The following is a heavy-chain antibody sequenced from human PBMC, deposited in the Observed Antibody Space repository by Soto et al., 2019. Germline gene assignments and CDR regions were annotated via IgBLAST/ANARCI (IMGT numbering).Heavy chain of an antibody. CDR2: INAGNGNT. J-gene: IGHJ5*02. V-gene: IGHV1-3*01. CDR1: GYTFTSYA. D-gene: IGHD3-3*01. CDR3: ARDGTLRYYDFWSGYWNWFDP. Sequence: RASVKVSCKASGYTFTSYAMHWVRQAPGQRLEWMGWINAGNGNTKYSQKFQGRVTITRDTSASTAYMELSSLRSEDTAVYYCARDGTLRYYDFWSGYWNWFDPWGQGTLVTVSS.